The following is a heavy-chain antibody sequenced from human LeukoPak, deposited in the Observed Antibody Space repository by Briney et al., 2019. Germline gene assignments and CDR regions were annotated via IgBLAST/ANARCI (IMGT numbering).Heavy chain of an antibody. CDR2: INWNGGST. CDR1: GFTFGSYG. CDR3: ARGYCSSTSCYFDY. V-gene: IGHV3-20*04. J-gene: IGHJ4*02. D-gene: IGHD2-2*01. Sequence: GGSLRLSCATSGFTFGSYGMDWVRQAPGKGLEWVSGINWNGGSTGYADSVKGRFTISRDNAKNSLYLQMNSLRAEDTALYYCARGYCSSTSCYFDYWGQGTLVTVSS.